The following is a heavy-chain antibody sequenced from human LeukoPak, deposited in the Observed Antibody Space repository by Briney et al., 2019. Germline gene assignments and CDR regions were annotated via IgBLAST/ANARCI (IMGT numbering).Heavy chain of an antibody. CDR1: GFTVSGNY. Sequence: GGSLRLSCAASGFTVSGNYMSWVRQAPGKGLEWVSVIYSGGSTYYAASVKGRFTISRHNSKNTLNLQMNSLRAEDTAVYYCAKGVYGSSFYYGMDVWGQGTTVTVSS. V-gene: IGHV3-53*04. J-gene: IGHJ6*02. CDR3: AKGVYGSSFYYGMDV. D-gene: IGHD6-6*01. CDR2: IYSGGST.